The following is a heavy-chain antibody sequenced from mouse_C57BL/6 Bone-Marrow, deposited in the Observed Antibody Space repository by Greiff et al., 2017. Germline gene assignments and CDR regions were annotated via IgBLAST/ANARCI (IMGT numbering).Heavy chain of an antibody. CDR2: ISSGSSTI. D-gene: IGHD1-2*01. CDR1: GFTFTDYG. V-gene: IGHV5-17*01. J-gene: IGHJ2*01. Sequence: EVKLEESGGGLVKPGASLKLSCAASGFTFTDYGMDWVRQAPGKGLEWVAYISSGSSTIYYADTVKGRFTIARDNAKNTLFLQMTSLRSEDTAMYYSARMDYGGDFDYWGQGTTLTVSS. CDR3: ARMDYGGDFDY.